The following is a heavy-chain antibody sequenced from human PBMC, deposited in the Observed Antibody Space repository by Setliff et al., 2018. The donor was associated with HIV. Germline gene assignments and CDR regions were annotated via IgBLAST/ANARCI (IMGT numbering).Heavy chain of an antibody. D-gene: IGHD6-19*01. V-gene: IGHV6-1*01. Sequence: SQTLSLTCAISGDSVSSNSAAWNWIRQSPSRGLEWLGRTYYRSKWYNDHAVSVKSRITINPDTSKNQFSLQMNSVTPEDTAVYYCARANHGIAVAGKHYYYYYYMDVWGKGTTVTVSS. CDR2: TYYRSKWYN. CDR3: ARANHGIAVAGKHYYYYYYMDV. J-gene: IGHJ6*03. CDR1: GDSVSSNSAA.